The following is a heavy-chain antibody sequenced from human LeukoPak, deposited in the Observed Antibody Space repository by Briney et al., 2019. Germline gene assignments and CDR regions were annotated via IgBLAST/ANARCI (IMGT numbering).Heavy chain of an antibody. CDR3: AKDGLAYCGGDCYHNWFDP. CDR1: GFTFSSYG. J-gene: IGHJ5*02. CDR2: ISYDGSNK. Sequence: GGSLRLSCAASGFTFSSYGMHWVRQAPGKGLEGVAVISYDGSNKYYADSVKGRFTISRDNSKNTLCLQMNSLRAEDTAVYYCAKDGLAYCGGDCYHNWFDPWGQGTLVTVSS. V-gene: IGHV3-30*18. D-gene: IGHD2-21*02.